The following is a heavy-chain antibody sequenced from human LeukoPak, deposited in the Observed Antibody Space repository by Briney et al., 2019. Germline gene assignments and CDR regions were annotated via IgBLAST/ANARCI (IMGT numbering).Heavy chain of an antibody. Sequence: GGSLRLSCAASAFTVTSYPMHWVRQAPGEGLEWVAVMSYDGSNKLYPDSVKGRFTISRDNSKNTLYLQMNSLRAEDTAVYYCARDFAGRGIDYWGQGTLVTVSS. CDR2: MSYDGSNK. J-gene: IGHJ4*02. V-gene: IGHV3-30*14. CDR1: AFTVTSYP. CDR3: ARDFAGRGIDY. D-gene: IGHD3-10*01.